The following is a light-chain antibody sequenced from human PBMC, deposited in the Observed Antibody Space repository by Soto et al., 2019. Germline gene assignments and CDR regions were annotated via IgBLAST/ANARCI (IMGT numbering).Light chain of an antibody. CDR3: QQYTSHPRT. CDR1: QTVSTW. V-gene: IGKV1-5*01. CDR2: GAS. J-gene: IGKJ1*01. Sequence: DIQMTQSPASLSASVGDRVTITCRASQTVSTWLAWYQQKPGTAPRLLIYGASSLNSGVPSRFSGSGSGTEFTLTISSLQPDDFATYHCQQYTSHPRTFGQGTKV.